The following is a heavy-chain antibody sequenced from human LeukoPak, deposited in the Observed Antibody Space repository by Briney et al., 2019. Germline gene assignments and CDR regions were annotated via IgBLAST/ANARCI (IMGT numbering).Heavy chain of an antibody. CDR1: GYTFTGYG. CDR3: AREDGSGGNWFDP. V-gene: IGHV1-18*01. Sequence: ASVKVSCKASGYTFTGYGISWVRQAPGQGLEWMGWISAYNGNTNYAQKLQGRVTMTTDTSTSTAYMELRILRTDDTAVYYCAREDGSGGNWFDPWGQGTLVTVSS. J-gene: IGHJ5*02. D-gene: IGHD3-10*01. CDR2: ISAYNGNT.